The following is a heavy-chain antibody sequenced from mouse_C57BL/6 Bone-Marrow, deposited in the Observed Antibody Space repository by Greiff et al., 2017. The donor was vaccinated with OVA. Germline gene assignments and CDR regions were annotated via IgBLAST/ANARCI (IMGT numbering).Heavy chain of an antibody. D-gene: IGHD2-4*01. J-gene: IGHJ2*01. Sequence: EVMLVESGAELVRPGASVKLSCTASGFNIKDDYMHWVKQRPEQGLEWIGWIDPENGDTEYASKFQGKATITADTSSNTAYLQLSSLTSEDTAVYYCTTYDYDGYWGQGTTLTVSS. CDR1: GFNIKDDY. CDR2: IDPENGDT. V-gene: IGHV14-4*01. CDR3: TTYDYDGY.